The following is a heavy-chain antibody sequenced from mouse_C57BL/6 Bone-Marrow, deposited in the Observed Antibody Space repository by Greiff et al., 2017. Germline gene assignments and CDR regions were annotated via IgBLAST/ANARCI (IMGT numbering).Heavy chain of an antibody. J-gene: IGHJ2*01. CDR1: GYTFTRYG. CDR3: ARPGSSSDY. Sequence: VQLQQSGAELARPGASVTMSCKASGYTFTRYGISWVKQRTGQGLEWIGEIYPRSGNTYYNEKFKGKATLTADKSSSTAYMELRSLTAEDSAVYFCARPGSSSDYWGQGTTLTVSS. CDR2: IYPRSGNT. V-gene: IGHV1-81*01. D-gene: IGHD1-1*01.